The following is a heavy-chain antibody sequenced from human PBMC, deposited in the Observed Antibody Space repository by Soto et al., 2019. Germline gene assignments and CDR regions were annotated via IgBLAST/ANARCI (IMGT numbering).Heavy chain of an antibody. CDR1: GGTFSSYA. CDR2: INPISGTA. J-gene: IGHJ4*02. D-gene: IGHD6-19*01. Sequence: QVQLLQSGAEVKKPGSSVKVSCKASGGTFSSYAFSWVRQAPGQGLDWMGGINPISGTANYAQKMQGRVTITADEYTSTAYRELSSLRSEDKAVYYCARAYGSYLNDYWGQGTLVTVSS. V-gene: IGHV1-69*01. CDR3: ARAYGSYLNDY.